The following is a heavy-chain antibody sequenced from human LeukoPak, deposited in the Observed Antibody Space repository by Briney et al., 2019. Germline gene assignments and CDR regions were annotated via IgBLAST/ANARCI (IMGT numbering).Heavy chain of an antibody. D-gene: IGHD5-12*01. CDR2: IYYSGST. CDR3: ARPYRGYYFDY. CDR1: GGSISSSSYY. Sequence: SETLSLTCTVSGGSISSSSYYWGWIRQPPGKGLEWIGSIYYSGSTYYNPSLKSRVTISVDTSKNQFSLKLSSVTAADTAVYYCARPYRGYYFDYWGQGTPVTVSS. V-gene: IGHV4-39*01. J-gene: IGHJ4*02.